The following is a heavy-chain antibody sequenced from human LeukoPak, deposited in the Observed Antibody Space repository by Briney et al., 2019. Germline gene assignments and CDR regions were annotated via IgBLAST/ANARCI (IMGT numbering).Heavy chain of an antibody. CDR2: IYYSGST. V-gene: IGHV4-39*02. D-gene: IGHD3-3*01. CDR3: ARENGVVISSNWFDP. J-gene: IGHJ5*02. Sequence: SETLSLTCTVSGGSISSSSYYWGWIRQPPGKGLEWIGSIYYSGSTYYNPSLKSRVTISVDTSKNQFSLKLSSVTAADTAVYYCARENGVVISSNWFDPWGQGTLVTVSS. CDR1: GGSISSSSYY.